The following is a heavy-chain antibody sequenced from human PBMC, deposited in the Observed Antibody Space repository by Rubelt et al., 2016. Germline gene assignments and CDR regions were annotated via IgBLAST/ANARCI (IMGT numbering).Heavy chain of an antibody. CDR2: ISAYTGNT. CDR3: ARTKTVEMATIPLAY. Sequence: WVRQAPGQGLEWMGWISAYTGNTNYAQKLQGRVTMTRDTSTSTVYMELSSLRSADTAVYYCARTKTVEMATIPLAYWGQGTLVTVSS. D-gene: IGHD5-24*01. J-gene: IGHJ4*02. V-gene: IGHV1-18*01.